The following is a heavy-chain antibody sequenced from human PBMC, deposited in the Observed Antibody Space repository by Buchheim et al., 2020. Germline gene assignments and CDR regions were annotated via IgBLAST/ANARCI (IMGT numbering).Heavy chain of an antibody. D-gene: IGHD3-3*01. V-gene: IGHV3-30*03. CDR3: VGGLLRSLEWLFVP. J-gene: IGHJ5*02. CDR2: ISFDGTNT. CDR1: GFTFSNHG. Sequence: QVQLVESGGGVVQPGRSLRLSCAASGFTFSNHGMYWVRQAPGKGLQWVALISFDGTNTSYADSFMGRFTVSIDNSKNTLYLQMNSLRLEDTAVYYCVGGLLRSLEWLFVPWGQGT.